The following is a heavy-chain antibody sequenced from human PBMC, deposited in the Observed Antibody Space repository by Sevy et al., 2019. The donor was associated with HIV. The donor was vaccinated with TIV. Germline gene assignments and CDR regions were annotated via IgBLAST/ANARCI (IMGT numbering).Heavy chain of an antibody. Sequence: GGSLRLSCAASGFTFSANWMNWVRQAPGKGRGWVANIKADGSDKHYVDSVEGRFTISRDNAKKLLFLQMNSLRVEDTAVYYCAHGTFGWFDSWGQGTLVTVSS. J-gene: IGHJ5*01. CDR1: GFTFSANW. D-gene: IGHD3-16*01. V-gene: IGHV3-7*01. CDR2: IKADGSDK. CDR3: AHGTFGWFDS.